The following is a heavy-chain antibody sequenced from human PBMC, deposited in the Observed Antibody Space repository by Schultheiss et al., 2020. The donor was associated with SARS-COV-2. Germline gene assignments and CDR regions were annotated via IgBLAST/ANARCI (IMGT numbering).Heavy chain of an antibody. CDR1: DGSFSDYY. CDR2: IYYSGST. Sequence: SETLSLTCAVYDGSFSDYYWSWIRQPPGKGLEWIGYIYYSGSTNYNPSLKSRVTISVDTSKNQFSLKLSSVTAADTAVYYCARGEMAPGGGLDYWGQGTLVTVSS. V-gene: IGHV4-59*01. D-gene: IGHD5-24*01. CDR3: ARGEMAPGGGLDY. J-gene: IGHJ4*02.